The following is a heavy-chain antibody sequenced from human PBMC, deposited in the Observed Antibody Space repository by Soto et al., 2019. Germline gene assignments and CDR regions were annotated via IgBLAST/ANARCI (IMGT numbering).Heavy chain of an antibody. CDR2: IYSGGST. J-gene: IGHJ6*02. CDR1: GFTVSSNY. CDR3: ARDPVVWSGYSLYYYYGMDV. V-gene: IGHV3-53*01. Sequence: HPVGSLRLSCAASGFTVSSNYMSWVRQAPGKGLEWVSVIYSGGSTYYADSVKGRFTISRDNSKNTLYLQMNSLRAEDTAVYYCARDPVVWSGYSLYYYYGMDVWGQGTTVTVSS. D-gene: IGHD3-3*01.